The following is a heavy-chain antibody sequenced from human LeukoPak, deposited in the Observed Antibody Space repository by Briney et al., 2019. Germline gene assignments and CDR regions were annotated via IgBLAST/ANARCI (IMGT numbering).Heavy chain of an antibody. CDR1: GGSFSGYY. J-gene: IGHJ4*02. Sequence: ASETLSLTCAVYGGSFSGYYWSWIRQPPGKGLGWIGEINHSGSTNYNPSLKSRVTISVDTSKNQFSLKLSSVTAADTAVYYCARGGGLRYSYGYRALDYWGQGTLVTVSS. CDR2: INHSGST. D-gene: IGHD5-18*01. V-gene: IGHV4-34*01. CDR3: ARGGGLRYSYGYRALDY.